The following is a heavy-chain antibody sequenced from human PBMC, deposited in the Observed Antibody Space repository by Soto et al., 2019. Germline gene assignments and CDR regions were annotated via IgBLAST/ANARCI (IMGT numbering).Heavy chain of an antibody. V-gene: IGHV4-59*01. Sequence: PSETLSLTCTVSGGSISSYYWSWIRQPPGKGLEWIGYIYYSGSTNYNPSLKSRVTISVDTSKNQFSLKLSSVTAADTAVYYCARDVKGSGYYEYWGQGTLVTVSS. CDR2: IYYSGST. J-gene: IGHJ4*02. CDR3: ARDVKGSGYYEY. CDR1: GGSISSYY. D-gene: IGHD3-3*01.